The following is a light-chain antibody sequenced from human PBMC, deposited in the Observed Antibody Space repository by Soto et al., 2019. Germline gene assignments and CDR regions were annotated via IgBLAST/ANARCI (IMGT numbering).Light chain of an antibody. J-gene: IGKJ5*01. CDR3: QQRKHWPPIT. V-gene: IGKV3-11*01. CDR2: DAS. Sequence: EIVMTQSPATLSLSPGERATFSCRASQSVTTNLAWYQQMPGQAPRLLIYDASNRATGIPARFSGSGSGTVFTLTIGSLEPEDSAVYYCQQRKHWPPITFGQGTRLEIK. CDR1: QSVTTN.